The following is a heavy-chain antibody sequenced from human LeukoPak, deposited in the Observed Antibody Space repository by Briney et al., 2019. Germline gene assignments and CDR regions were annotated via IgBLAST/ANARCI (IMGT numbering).Heavy chain of an antibody. J-gene: IGHJ4*02. CDR2: ISYDGSNK. CDR3: AKGSYCGY. V-gene: IGHV3-30*18. D-gene: IGHD3-10*01. Sequence: GGSLRLSCAASGFTFSSYGMHWVRQAPGKGLEWVAVISYDGSNKYYADSVKGRFTISRDNSKNTLYLQMNSLRAEDTAVYYCAKGSYCGYWGQGTLVTVSS. CDR1: GFTFSSYG.